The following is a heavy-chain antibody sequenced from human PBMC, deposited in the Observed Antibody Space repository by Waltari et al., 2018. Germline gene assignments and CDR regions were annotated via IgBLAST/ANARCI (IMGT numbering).Heavy chain of an antibody. CDR2: VYTTGSN. D-gene: IGHD3-10*01. CDR1: GCSIGPYY. CDR3: ARISALRSALDV. V-gene: IGHV4-4*07. Sequence: QVQLQESGPGLVKPSETLSLTCTLPGCSIGPYYWAWVRQSAGKGLEFIGRVYTTGSNFYNPSLRGRVTMSVDASKNQFFLSLTSVTAADTAVYYCARISALRSALDVWGQGTTVTVSS. J-gene: IGHJ6*02.